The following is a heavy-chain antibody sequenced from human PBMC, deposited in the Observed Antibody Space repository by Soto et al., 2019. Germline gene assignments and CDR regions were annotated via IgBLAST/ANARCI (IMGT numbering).Heavy chain of an antibody. Sequence: QVQLVQSGAEVKKPGASLKVSCKASGYRFTGYGLHWVRQAPGQGLQWMGWINPKRGATDYAQKFQGRVTMAREMSTNAAYLERSGLRSEETADDTAVYYCAKSNYGGDDYFQYGLDVWGQGTTVTVSS. D-gene: IGHD2-21*02. CDR1: GYRFTGYG. V-gene: IGHV1-2*02. CDR2: INPKRGAT. J-gene: IGHJ6*02. CDR3: AKSNYGGDDYFQYGLDV.